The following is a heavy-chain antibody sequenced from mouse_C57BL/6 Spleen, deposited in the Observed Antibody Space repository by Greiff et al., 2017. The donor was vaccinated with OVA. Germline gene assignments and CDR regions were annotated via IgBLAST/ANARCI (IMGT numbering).Heavy chain of an antibody. CDR2: IDPSDSYT. CDR3: ARPLSFGAMDY. J-gene: IGHJ4*01. V-gene: IGHV1-69*01. CDR1: GYTFTSYW. Sequence: VQLQQPGAELVMPGASVKLSCKASGYTFTSYWMHWVKQRPGQGLEWIGEIDPSDSYTNYNQKFKGKSTLTVDKSSSTAYMQLSSLTSEDSAVYYCARPLSFGAMDYWGQGTSVTVSS.